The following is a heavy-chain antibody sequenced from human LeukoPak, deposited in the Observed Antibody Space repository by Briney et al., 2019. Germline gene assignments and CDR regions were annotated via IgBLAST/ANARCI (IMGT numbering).Heavy chain of an antibody. V-gene: IGHV4-39*01. CDR2: IYYSGDT. J-gene: IGHJ6*02. CDR3: ARLAGAMTNVVTGNGMDV. Sequence: PSETLSLTCTVSGGSVSGSTSYWGWIRQPPGKGLEWIGSIYYSGDTYYTPSLMSRLTISVDTSKNQFSLKLSSVTAADTAVYFCARLAGAMTNVVTGNGMDVWGQGTTVTVS. D-gene: IGHD2-15*01. CDR1: GGSVSGSTSY.